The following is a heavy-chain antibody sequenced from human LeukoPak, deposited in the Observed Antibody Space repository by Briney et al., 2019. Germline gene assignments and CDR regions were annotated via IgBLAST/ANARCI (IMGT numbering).Heavy chain of an antibody. Sequence: TSETLSLTCTVSGGSISSYYWSWIRQPAGKGLEWIGRIYTSGSTNYNPSLKSRVTMSVDTSKNQFSLKLSSVTAADTAIYYCARGSYPGWYSGEFDYWGQGTLVTVSS. D-gene: IGHD6-19*01. CDR1: GGSISSYY. CDR2: IYTSGST. CDR3: ARGSYPGWYSGEFDY. V-gene: IGHV4-4*07. J-gene: IGHJ4*02.